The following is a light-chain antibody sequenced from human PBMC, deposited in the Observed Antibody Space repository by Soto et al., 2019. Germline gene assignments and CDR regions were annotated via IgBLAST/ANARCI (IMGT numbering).Light chain of an antibody. V-gene: IGKV3-20*01. CDR1: QSVSSSY. Sequence: EIVLTQSPGTLSLSPGERATLSCRASQSVSSSYLAWYQQKPGQAPRLLIYGASSRATGIPDRFSGSGSGTDFTLTISRLDPEDFAVYYCRQYGRSLEFAVGGGTKV. CDR3: RQYGRSLEFA. CDR2: GAS. J-gene: IGKJ4*01.